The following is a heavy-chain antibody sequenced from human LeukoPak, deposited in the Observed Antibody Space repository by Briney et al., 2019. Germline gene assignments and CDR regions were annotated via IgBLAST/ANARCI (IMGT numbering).Heavy chain of an antibody. CDR2: ISYDGSNK. CDR1: GFTFSSYW. CDR3: AKGGPRIVGATGYFDY. J-gene: IGHJ4*02. V-gene: IGHV3-30*18. Sequence: GGSLRLSCAASGFTFSSYWMHWVRQAPGKGLEWVAVISYDGSNKYYADSVKGRFTISRDNSKNTLYLQMNSLRAEDTAVYYCAKGGPRIVGATGYFDYWGQGTLVTVSS. D-gene: IGHD1-26*01.